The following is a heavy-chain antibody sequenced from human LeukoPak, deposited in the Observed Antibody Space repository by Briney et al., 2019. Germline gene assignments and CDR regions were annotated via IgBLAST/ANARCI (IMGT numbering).Heavy chain of an antibody. CDR1: GVSVSTSH. CDR2: LSYTGKT. D-gene: IGHD2/OR15-2a*01. CDR3: SEGYFEPFDH. V-gene: IGHV4-59*02. Sequence: SETLSPTCNVSGVSVSTSHWNWIRQRPGKGLEWIGCLSYTGKTDYNPSLKSRVSISLGSSNNHFSLKLTSVTAADTAVYYCSEGYFEPFDHWGQGILVTVSS. J-gene: IGHJ4*02.